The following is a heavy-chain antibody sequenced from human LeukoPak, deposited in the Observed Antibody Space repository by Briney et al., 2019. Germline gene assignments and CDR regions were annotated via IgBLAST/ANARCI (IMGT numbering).Heavy chain of an antibody. Sequence: GGSLRLSCAASGFTFSSYAMSWVRQAPGKGLEWVSAISGSGGSTYYADSVKGRFTISRDNSKNTLYLQMNSLKTEDTAVYYCTTDPLSGYYAYFDYWGQGTLVTVSS. J-gene: IGHJ4*02. D-gene: IGHD3-22*01. CDR3: TTDPLSGYYAYFDY. V-gene: IGHV3-23*01. CDR1: GFTFSSYA. CDR2: ISGSGGST.